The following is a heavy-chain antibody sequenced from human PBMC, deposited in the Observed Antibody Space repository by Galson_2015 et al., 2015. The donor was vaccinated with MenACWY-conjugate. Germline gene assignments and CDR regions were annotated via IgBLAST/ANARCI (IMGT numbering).Heavy chain of an antibody. Sequence: IRQPPGKGLEWIGYIYYSGSTNYNPSLKSRVTISVDTSKNQFSLKLSSVTAADTAVYYCARHWSGAAAATYYFDYWGQGTLVTVSS. J-gene: IGHJ4*02. D-gene: IGHD6-13*01. V-gene: IGHV4-59*08. CDR2: IYYSGST. CDR3: ARHWSGAAAATYYFDY.